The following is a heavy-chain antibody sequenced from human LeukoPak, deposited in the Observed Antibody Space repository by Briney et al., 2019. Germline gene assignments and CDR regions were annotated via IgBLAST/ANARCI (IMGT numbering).Heavy chain of an antibody. CDR3: ARDHRPSYDSSDYYYPGEY. J-gene: IGHJ4*02. D-gene: IGHD3-22*01. CDR1: GYTFTSYY. V-gene: IGHV1-46*01. CDR2: INPSGGTT. Sequence: ASVKVSCKASGYTFTSYYIHWVRQAPGQGLEWMAIINPSGGTTSYAQKFQGRLTMTRDTSTSPVYMELSSLRSEHTAVYYCARDHRPSYDSSDYYYPGEYWGQGTLVTVSS.